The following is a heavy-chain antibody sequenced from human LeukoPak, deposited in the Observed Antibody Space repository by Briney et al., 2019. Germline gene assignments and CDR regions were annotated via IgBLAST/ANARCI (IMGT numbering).Heavy chain of an antibody. D-gene: IGHD3-9*01. CDR3: ARDERYFDWVGIETGWFDP. Sequence: ASVKVSCKVSGYTLTELSMHWVRQAPGKGLEWMGGFDPEDGETIYAQKFQGRVTITADESTSTAYMELSSLRSEDTAVYYCARDERYFDWVGIETGWFDPWGQGTLVTVSS. V-gene: IGHV1-24*01. CDR2: FDPEDGET. J-gene: IGHJ5*02. CDR1: GYTLTELS.